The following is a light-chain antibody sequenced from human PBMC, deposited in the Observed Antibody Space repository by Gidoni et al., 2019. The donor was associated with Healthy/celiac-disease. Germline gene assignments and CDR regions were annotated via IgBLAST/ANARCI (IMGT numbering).Light chain of an antibody. CDR2: DAS. CDR3: QQRSNWPPIT. Sequence: EIVLTQSPATLSLSPGERATLSFRASQSVSSYLAWYQQKPGQAPRLLSYDASNRATGIPARFSGSGSGTDFTLTISSLEPEDVAVYYCQQRSNWPPITFGQGTRLEIK. CDR1: QSVSSY. J-gene: IGKJ5*01. V-gene: IGKV3-11*01.